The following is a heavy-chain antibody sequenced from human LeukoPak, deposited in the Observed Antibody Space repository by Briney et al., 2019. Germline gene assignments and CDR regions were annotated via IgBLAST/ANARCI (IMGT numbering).Heavy chain of an antibody. CDR2: IYHGGST. D-gene: IGHD3-10*01. Sequence: SETLSLTCTVSGDSMNSSSFYWGWIRQPPGKGLEWIGTIYHGGSTDSYTGRTYYKSSLKSRVTISVDTSNNQFSLKLSSVTAADTAVYYCARGGTRVRGVIVYYYYYMDVWGKGTTVTVSS. V-gene: IGHV4-39*01. CDR3: ARGGTRVRGVIVYYYYYMDV. J-gene: IGHJ6*03. CDR1: GDSMNSSSFY.